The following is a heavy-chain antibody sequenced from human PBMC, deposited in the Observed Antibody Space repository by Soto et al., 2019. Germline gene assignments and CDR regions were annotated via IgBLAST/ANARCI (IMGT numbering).Heavy chain of an antibody. CDR2: IFGSGET. D-gene: IGHD3-22*01. CDR3: VREGDYSDNNGYPLFDY. CDR1: GASMSNYY. J-gene: IGHJ4*02. Sequence: QVQLQDSGPGLLKPSETLPLTCPVSGASMSNYYWSWIRQPAGKGLEWIGRIFGSGETYYNPSLKSRVILSVDLSKSQFSLELTSVTAADTAVYFCVREGDYSDNNGYPLFDYWGQGTLVTVSP. V-gene: IGHV4-4*07.